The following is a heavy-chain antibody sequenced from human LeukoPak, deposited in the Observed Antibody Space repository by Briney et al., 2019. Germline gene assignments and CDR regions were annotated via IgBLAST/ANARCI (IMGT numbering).Heavy chain of an antibody. V-gene: IGHV3-48*01. CDR3: ARDYCGSGNLYYYYGMDV. Sequence: GGSLRLSCAASGFTFSSYSMNWVRQAPGKGLEWVSYISSSSSTIYYADSVKGRFTISRDNAKNSLYLQMNSLRAEDTAVYYCARDYCGSGNLYYYYGMDVWGQGTTVTVSS. J-gene: IGHJ6*02. CDR1: GFTFSSYS. CDR2: ISSSSSTI. D-gene: IGHD3-10*01.